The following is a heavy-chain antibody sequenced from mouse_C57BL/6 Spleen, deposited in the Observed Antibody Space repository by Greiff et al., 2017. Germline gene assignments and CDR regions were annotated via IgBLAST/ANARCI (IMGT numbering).Heavy chain of an antibody. CDR2: IYPGSGST. CDR3: ARGDHLGRRGPYYYAMDY. Sequence: QVQLQQPGAELVKPGASVKMSCKASGYTFTSYWITWVKQRPGQGLEWIGDIYPGSGSTNYNEKFKSKATLTVDTSSSTAYMQLSSLTSEDSAVYYCARGDHLGRRGPYYYAMDYWGQGTSVTVSS. D-gene: IGHD4-1*01. V-gene: IGHV1-55*01. CDR1: GYTFTSYW. J-gene: IGHJ4*01.